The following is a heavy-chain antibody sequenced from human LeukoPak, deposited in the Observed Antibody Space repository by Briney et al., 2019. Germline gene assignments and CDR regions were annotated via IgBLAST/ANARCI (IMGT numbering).Heavy chain of an antibody. CDR2: ISWNSGSI. CDR3: AKDRARGSGSYYNAPMDV. CDR1: GFTFSSYG. Sequence: GGSLRLSCAASGFTFSSYGMHWVRQAPGKGLEWVSGISWNSGSIGYADSVKGRFTISRDNAKNSLYLQMNSLRAEDTALYYCAKDRARGSGSYYNAPMDVWGQGTTVTVSS. J-gene: IGHJ6*02. V-gene: IGHV3-9*01. D-gene: IGHD3-10*01.